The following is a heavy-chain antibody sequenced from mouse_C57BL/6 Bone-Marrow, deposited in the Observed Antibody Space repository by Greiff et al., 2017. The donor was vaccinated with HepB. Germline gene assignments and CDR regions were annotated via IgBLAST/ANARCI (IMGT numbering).Heavy chain of an antibody. D-gene: IGHD2-10*02. CDR3: AREGYGNHGYYYAMDY. J-gene: IGHJ4*01. CDR2: IYPGDGDT. CDR1: GYAFSSSW. V-gene: IGHV1-82*01. Sequence: QVQLKESGPELVKPGASVKISCKASGYAFSSSWMNWVKQRPGKGLEWIGRIYPGDGDTNYNGKFKGKATLTADKSSSTAYMQLSSLTSEDSAVYFCAREGYGNHGYYYAMDYWGQGTSVTVSS.